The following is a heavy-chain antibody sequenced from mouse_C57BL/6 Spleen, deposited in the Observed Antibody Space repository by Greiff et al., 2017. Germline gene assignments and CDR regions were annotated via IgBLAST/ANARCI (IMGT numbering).Heavy chain of an antibody. V-gene: IGHV1-61*01. CDR1: GYTFTSYW. J-gene: IGHJ2*01. D-gene: IGHD1-1*01. Sequence: QVQLKQPGAELVRPGSSVKLSCKASGYTFTSYWMDWVKQRPGQGLEWIGNIYPSDSETHYNQKFKDKATLTVDKSSSTAYMQLSSLTSEDSAVYYCALITTVYYFDYWGQGTTLTVSS. CDR3: ALITTVYYFDY. CDR2: IYPSDSET.